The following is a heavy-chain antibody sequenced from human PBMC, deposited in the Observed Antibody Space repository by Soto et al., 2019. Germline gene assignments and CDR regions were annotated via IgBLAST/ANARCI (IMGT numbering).Heavy chain of an antibody. CDR2: IYYSGST. CDR1: GGSISSGDYY. V-gene: IGHV4-30-4*01. J-gene: IGHJ6*02. CDR3: ARYAYDFWSGYGYYGMYV. D-gene: IGHD3-3*01. Sequence: QVQLQESGPGLVKPSQTLSLTCTVSGGSISSGDYYWSWIRQPPGKGLEWIGYIYYSGSTYYNPPRKSRVTISVDTSKNPFSLKLSSVTAADTAVYYCARYAYDFWSGYGYYGMYVWGQGTTVTVSS.